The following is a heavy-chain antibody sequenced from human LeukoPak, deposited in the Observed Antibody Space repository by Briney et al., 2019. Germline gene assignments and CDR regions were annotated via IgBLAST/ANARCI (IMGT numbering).Heavy chain of an antibody. CDR1: GGTFSSYA. J-gene: IGHJ3*02. D-gene: IGHD2-8*01. Sequence: ASVKVSCKASGGTFSSYAISWVRQAPGQGLEWMGGIIPIFGTANYAQKFQGRVTITADESTSTAYMELSSLRSDDTAVYYCARVRYCTNGVCSPDDAFDIWGQGTMVTVSS. CDR2: IIPIFGTA. V-gene: IGHV1-69*13. CDR3: ARVRYCTNGVCSPDDAFDI.